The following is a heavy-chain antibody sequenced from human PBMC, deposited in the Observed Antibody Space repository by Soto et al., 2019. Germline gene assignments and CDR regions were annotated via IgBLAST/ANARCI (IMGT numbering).Heavy chain of an antibody. V-gene: IGHV3-11*05. J-gene: IGHJ6*02. CDR2: ISNSGIT. CDR1: GFIFSDYY. Sequence: QVQSVESGGGLVKPGGSLRLSCAASGFIFSDYYMTWIRQSPGKGLEWISYISNSGITNYADSVKGRFTISRDNAKNSLYLQMDSLRAEDTAVYYCARENYYKMDVWGQGTTVTVSS. CDR3: ARENYYKMDV.